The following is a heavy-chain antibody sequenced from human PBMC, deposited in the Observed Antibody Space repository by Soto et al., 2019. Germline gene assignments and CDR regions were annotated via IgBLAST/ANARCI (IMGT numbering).Heavy chain of an antibody. J-gene: IGHJ5*02. D-gene: IGHD3-3*01. V-gene: IGHV3-30-3*01. CDR1: GFTFSSYD. CDR2: ILYDGSNK. Sequence: GGSLRLSCAASGFTFSSYDMHWVRQAPGKGLEWVAVILYDGSNKYYADSVKGRFTISRDNSKNTLYLQMNSLRAEDTAVYYCASIGHDFWSGYKNWFDPWGQGTLVTVSS. CDR3: ASIGHDFWSGYKNWFDP.